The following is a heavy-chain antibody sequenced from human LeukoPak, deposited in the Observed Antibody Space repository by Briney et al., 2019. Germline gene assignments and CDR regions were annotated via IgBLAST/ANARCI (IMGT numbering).Heavy chain of an antibody. V-gene: IGHV3-49*03. J-gene: IGHJ4*02. CDR3: TRDPPTRY. CDR1: GFTFGDYT. Sequence: PGVSLRLSCTASGFTFGDYTITWIRQAPGKGLEWVGFIRNTADGGTPEYAASVKGRFTISRDDSKSIAYLQMNSLKTDDTAVYYCTRDPPTRYWGQGTLVSVSS. CDR2: IRNTADGGTP. D-gene: IGHD1-26*01.